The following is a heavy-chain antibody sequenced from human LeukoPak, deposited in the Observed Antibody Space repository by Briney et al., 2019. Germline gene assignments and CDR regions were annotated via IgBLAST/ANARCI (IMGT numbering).Heavy chain of an antibody. CDR1: GFTVSSNY. CDR3: ARGISSWRNYFDY. CDR2: IYSGGST. J-gene: IGHJ4*02. V-gene: IGHV3-53*01. Sequence: GGSLRLSCAASGFTVSSNYMSWVRQPPGKGLEWVSVIYSGGSTYYADSVKGRFTISRDNSKNTLYLQMNSLRAEDTAVYYCARGISSWRNYFDYWGQGTLVTVSS. D-gene: IGHD6-13*01.